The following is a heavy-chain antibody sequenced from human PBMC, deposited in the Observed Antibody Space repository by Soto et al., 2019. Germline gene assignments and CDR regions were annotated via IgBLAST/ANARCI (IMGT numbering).Heavy chain of an antibody. CDR1: GFTFSSYS. CDR2: ISSTTNYI. Sequence: PGGSLRLSCAASGFTFSSYSMNWVRQAPGKGLEWVSPISSTTNYIYYADSMKGRFTVSRDNAKNSVYLDMNSLSAEDTAVYYCARESEDLTSNFDYWGQGTLVTVSS. V-gene: IGHV3-21*01. J-gene: IGHJ4*02. CDR3: ARESEDLTSNFDY.